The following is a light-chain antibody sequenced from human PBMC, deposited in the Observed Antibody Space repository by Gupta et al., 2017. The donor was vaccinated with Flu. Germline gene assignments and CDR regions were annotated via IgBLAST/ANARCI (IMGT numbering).Light chain of an antibody. Sequence: DIVMTKSPDSLAVSLGERATINCKSSQSVLYSYNNKNYLAWYQQKPGQHPNLLIYWASTRESGVPDRFSGRGSGKDFTLTIISLQAEDVAVYYCQQYYSNSITFGQGTRLEIK. J-gene: IGKJ5*01. V-gene: IGKV4-1*01. CDR3: QQYYSNSIT. CDR1: QSVLYSYNNKNY. CDR2: WAS.